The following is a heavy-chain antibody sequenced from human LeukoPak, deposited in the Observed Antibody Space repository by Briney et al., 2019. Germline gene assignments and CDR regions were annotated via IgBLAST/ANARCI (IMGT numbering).Heavy chain of an antibody. CDR3: AMGLYYYDSSGYLSMAY. CDR1: GFTFSSYG. D-gene: IGHD3-22*01. CDR2: IRYDGSNK. J-gene: IGHJ4*02. V-gene: IGHV3-30*02. Sequence: PGGSLRLSCAASGFTFSSYGMHWVRQAPGKGLEWVAFIRYDGSNKYYADSVKGRFTISRDNSKNTLYLQMNSLRAEDTAVYYCAMGLYYYDSSGYLSMAYWGQGTLVTVSS.